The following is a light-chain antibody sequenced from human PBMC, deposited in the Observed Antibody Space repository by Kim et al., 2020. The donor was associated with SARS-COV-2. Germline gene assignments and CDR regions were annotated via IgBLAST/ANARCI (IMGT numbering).Light chain of an antibody. V-gene: IGKV1-17*01. Sequence: GDRVTITCRASQDIRNDLGWYQQNPGRAPKRLIYGASSLQSGVPSRFSGSGSGTEFTLTISSLQPEDFATYYCLQHNTSPMTFGQGTRLEIK. CDR1: QDIRND. J-gene: IGKJ5*01. CDR2: GAS. CDR3: LQHNTSPMT.